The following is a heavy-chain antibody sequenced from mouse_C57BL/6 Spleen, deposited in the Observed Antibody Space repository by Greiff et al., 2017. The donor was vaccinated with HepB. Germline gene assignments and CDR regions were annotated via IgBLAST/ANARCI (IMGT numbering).Heavy chain of an antibody. V-gene: IGHV1-82*01. D-gene: IGHD1-1*01. CDR3: ARPRITTVVPDYYAMDY. CDR2: IYPGDGDT. CDR1: GYAFSSSW. J-gene: IGHJ4*01. Sequence: VQLQQSGPELVKPGASVKISCKASGYAFSSSWMNWVKQRPGKGLEWIGRIYPGDGDTNYNGKFKGKATLTADKSSSTAYMQLSSLTSEDSAVYFCARPRITTVVPDYYAMDYWGQGTSVTVSS.